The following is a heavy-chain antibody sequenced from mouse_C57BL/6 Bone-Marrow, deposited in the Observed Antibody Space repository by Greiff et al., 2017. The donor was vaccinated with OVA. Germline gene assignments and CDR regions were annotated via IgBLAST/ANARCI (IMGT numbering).Heavy chain of an antibody. Sequence: EVHLVESGGGLVKPGGSLKLSCAASGFTFSDYGMHWVRQAPEKGLEWVAYISSGSSTIYYADTVKGRFTISRDNAKNTLFLQMTSLRSEDTAMYYWANNWGGNYYAMDYWGQGTSVTVSS. CDR1: GFTFSDYG. J-gene: IGHJ4*01. CDR3: ANNWGGNYYAMDY. CDR2: ISSGSSTI. V-gene: IGHV5-17*01. D-gene: IGHD4-1*01.